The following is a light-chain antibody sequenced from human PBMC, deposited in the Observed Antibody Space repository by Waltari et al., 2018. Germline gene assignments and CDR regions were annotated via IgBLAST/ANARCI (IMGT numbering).Light chain of an antibody. J-gene: IGKJ1*01. CDR1: QDISNY. CDR3: QQYYDTPQT. V-gene: IGKV1-33*01. CDR2: EAF. Sequence: DIQMTQSPSSLSASVGDRVTITCQASQDISNYLNWYQLKPGKAPKLLIYEAFNLETGVPSRFSGRGSGTDFTFTISSLQPEDIATYYCQQYYDTPQTFGQGTKVEIK.